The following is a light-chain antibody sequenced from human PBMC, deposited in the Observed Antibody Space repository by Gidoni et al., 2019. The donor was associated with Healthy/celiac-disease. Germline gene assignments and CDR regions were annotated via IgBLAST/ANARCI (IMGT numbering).Light chain of an antibody. CDR3: QQSYSTPPT. Sequence: DFQLTQSPSSLSASVGDRVTITCRASQSISSFLNRYQQKPAKAPKLLIYAASSLPSEVPSRISSSGSGTDFTLTISSLQPEDVATYYCQQSYSTPPTFGQGTRLEIK. CDR2: AAS. J-gene: IGKJ5*01. CDR1: QSISSF. V-gene: IGKV1-39*01.